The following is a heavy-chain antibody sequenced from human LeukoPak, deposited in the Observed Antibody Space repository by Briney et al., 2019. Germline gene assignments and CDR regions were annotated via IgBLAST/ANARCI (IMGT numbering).Heavy chain of an antibody. D-gene: IGHD6-13*01. V-gene: IGHV4-59*08. CDR1: GGSISGYY. CDR3: ARHGSSWYYFDY. J-gene: IGHJ4*02. CDR2: IYYSGST. Sequence: SETLSLTCTVSGGSISGYYWSWIRQPTGKGLEWIGYIYYSGSTNYNPSLKSRVTISVDTSKNQFSLKLSSVTAADTAVYYCARHGSSWYYFDYWGQGTLVTVSS.